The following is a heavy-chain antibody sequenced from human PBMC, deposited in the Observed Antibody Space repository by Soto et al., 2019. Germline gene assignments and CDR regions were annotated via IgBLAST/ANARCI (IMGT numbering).Heavy chain of an antibody. CDR1: GYTFTSYK. V-gene: IGHV1-18*01. Sequence: QVQLVQSGVDVKKPGASVKVSCEASGYTFTSYKVSWLRQAPGQGLEWMGWINPHNGKTDYAQKVPDRVTMTADTSTSTAYMEFRSVRSDDTAMYYCARLYSDGSGFNYREFDYWGHGTLVTVSS. CDR2: INPHNGKT. D-gene: IGHD3-22*01. CDR3: ARLYSDGSGFNYREFDY. J-gene: IGHJ4*01.